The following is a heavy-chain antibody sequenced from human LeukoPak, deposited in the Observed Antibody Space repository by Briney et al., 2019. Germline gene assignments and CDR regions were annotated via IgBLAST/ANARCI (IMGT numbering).Heavy chain of an antibody. CDR3: ATHGYYYDSSGYYYFDY. V-gene: IGHV3-23*01. D-gene: IGHD3-22*01. CDR2: ISGSGGST. Sequence: GGSLRLSCATSGFTFSSYAVSWVRQAPGKGLEWVSAISGSGGSTYYADSVKGRFTISRDNSKNTLYLQMNSLRAEDTAVYYCATHGYYYDSSGYYYFDYWGQGTLVTVSS. J-gene: IGHJ4*02. CDR1: GFTFSSYA.